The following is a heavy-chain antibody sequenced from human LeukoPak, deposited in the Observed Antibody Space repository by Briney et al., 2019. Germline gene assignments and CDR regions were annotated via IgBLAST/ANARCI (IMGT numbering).Heavy chain of an antibody. D-gene: IGHD4-17*01. J-gene: IGHJ4*02. V-gene: IGHV3-64*01. Sequence: PGGSLRLSCAASGFTFSSYAMHWVRQAPGKGLEYVSAISSNGGSTYYANSVKGRFTISRDNSKNTLYLQMGSLRAEDTAVYYCARRYGDYVYFDYWGQGNLVTVST. CDR1: GFTFSSYA. CDR3: ARRYGDYVYFDY. CDR2: ISSNGGST.